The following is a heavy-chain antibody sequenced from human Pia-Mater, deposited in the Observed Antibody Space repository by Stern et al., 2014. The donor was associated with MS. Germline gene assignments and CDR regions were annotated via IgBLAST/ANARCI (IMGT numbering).Heavy chain of an antibody. Sequence: EVQLVESGGGLVQPGRSLRLSCAASGFTFDDYAMHWVRQAPGKGLGWVSGISWNSGSIGYADSVKGRFTISRDNAKNSLYLQMNSLRAEDTALYYCAKPLHSGYSSGWYDYWGQGTLVTVSS. D-gene: IGHD6-19*01. CDR3: AKPLHSGYSSGWYDY. CDR2: ISWNSGSI. CDR1: GFTFDDYA. V-gene: IGHV3-9*01. J-gene: IGHJ4*02.